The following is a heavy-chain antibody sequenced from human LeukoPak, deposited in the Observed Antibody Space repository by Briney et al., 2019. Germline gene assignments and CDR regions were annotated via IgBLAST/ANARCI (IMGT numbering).Heavy chain of an antibody. V-gene: IGHV3-33*01. Sequence: GGSLRLSCAASGFTFSSYGMHWVRQAPGKGLEWVAVIWYDGSNKYYADSVKGRITISRDNSKNTLYLQMNSLRAEDTAVYYCSSTISYYDSSGYYYVYLDYWGQGTLVTVSS. CDR3: SSTISYYDSSGYYYVYLDY. CDR1: GFTFSSYG. D-gene: IGHD3-22*01. J-gene: IGHJ4*02. CDR2: IWYDGSNK.